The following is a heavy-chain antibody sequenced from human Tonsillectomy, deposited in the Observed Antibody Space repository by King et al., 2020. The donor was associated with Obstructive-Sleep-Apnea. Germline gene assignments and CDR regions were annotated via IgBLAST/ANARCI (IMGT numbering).Heavy chain of an antibody. J-gene: IGHJ5*02. D-gene: IGHD3-10*01. CDR3: ARVPWFGANWFDP. V-gene: IGHV1-69*12. CDR1: GGTFSSYA. Sequence: QPVQSGAEVKKPGSSVKVSCKASGGTFSSYAISWVRQAPGQGLEWMGGIIPIFGTANYAQKFQGRVTITADESTRTAYMELSSLRSEDTAVYYCARVPWFGANWFDPWGQGTLVTVSS. CDR2: IIPIFGTA.